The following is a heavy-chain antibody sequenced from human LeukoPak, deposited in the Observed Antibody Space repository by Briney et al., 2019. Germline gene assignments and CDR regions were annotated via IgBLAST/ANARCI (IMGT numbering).Heavy chain of an antibody. J-gene: IGHJ4*02. D-gene: IGHD6-19*01. CDR3: ARGPRYSSGSALDY. Sequence: ASVKVSCKASEYTFTSYDMHWVRQAPGPGRERMGIINPSGGITSYAQRIQGRVTMTRDTCTSTVYMELSSLRSEDTAVYYCARGPRYSSGSALDYWGEGTLVSVSS. CDR1: EYTFTSYD. CDR2: INPSGGIT. V-gene: IGHV1-46*01.